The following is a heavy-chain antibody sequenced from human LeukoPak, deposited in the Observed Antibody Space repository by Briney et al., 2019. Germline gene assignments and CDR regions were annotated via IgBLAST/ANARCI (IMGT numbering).Heavy chain of an antibody. D-gene: IGHD3-22*01. CDR3: ARVTILDYYDSSGYHPNNWFDP. Sequence: GASVKVSCKASGYTFTSYGISWVRQAPGQGLEWMGWISAYNGNTNYAQKLQGRVTMTTDTSTSTAYMELRSLRSDDTAVYYCARVTILDYYDSSGYHPNNWFDPWGQGTLVTVSS. J-gene: IGHJ5*02. V-gene: IGHV1-18*01. CDR2: ISAYNGNT. CDR1: GYTFTSYG.